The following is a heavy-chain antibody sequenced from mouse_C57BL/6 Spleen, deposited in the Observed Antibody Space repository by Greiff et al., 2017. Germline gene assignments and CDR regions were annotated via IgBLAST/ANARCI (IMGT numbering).Heavy chain of an antibody. J-gene: IGHJ2*01. CDR3: ARGYGSNYFDY. CDR1: GFTFSSYA. Sequence: EVQLVESGGGLVKPGGSLKLSCAASGFTFSSYAMSWVRQTPEKRLEWVATISDGGSYTYYPDNVKGRFTISRDNAKNNLYLQMSHLKAEDTAMYYCARGYGSNYFDYWGQGTTRTVSS. CDR2: ISDGGSYT. V-gene: IGHV5-4*01. D-gene: IGHD1-1*01.